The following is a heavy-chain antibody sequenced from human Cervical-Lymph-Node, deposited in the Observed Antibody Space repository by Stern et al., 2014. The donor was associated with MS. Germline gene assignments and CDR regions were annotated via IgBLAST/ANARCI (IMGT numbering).Heavy chain of an antibody. CDR2: IFPRDSNT. J-gene: IGHJ4*02. CDR1: GYLFDDYW. V-gene: IGHV5-51*03. Sequence: VQLVQSGAEVKKPGESLKISCEASGYLFDDYWIGWVRQMSGRGLELVAIIFPRDSNTRYSPSVQGQVTISADKSLSTAYLQWSTQKASDPAMYHGAKSPATPSGYDRFDYWGQGALVTVSS. CDR3: AKSPATPSGYDRFDY. D-gene: IGHD5-12*01.